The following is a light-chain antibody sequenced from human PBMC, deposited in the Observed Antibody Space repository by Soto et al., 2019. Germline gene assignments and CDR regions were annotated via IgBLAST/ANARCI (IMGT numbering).Light chain of an antibody. CDR2: DAS. J-gene: IGKJ1*01. Sequence: DIQMTQSPSTLSASVGDRVTITCRASQSISMFLAWYQQKPGKAPKLLIYDASNSESGVPSRFSGSRSGTEFTLTISSLQPDDFATYYCQQYNSCSWTFGQGTKVDIK. CDR3: QQYNSCSWT. CDR1: QSISMF. V-gene: IGKV1-5*01.